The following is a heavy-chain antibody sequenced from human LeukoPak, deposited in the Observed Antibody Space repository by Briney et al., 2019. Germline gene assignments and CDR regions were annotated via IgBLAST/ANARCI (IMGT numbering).Heavy chain of an antibody. D-gene: IGHD1-26*01. CDR2: IWYDGSNK. V-gene: IGHV3-33*01. J-gene: IGHJ4*02. CDR1: GFTFSSYG. Sequence: PGRSLRLSCAASGFTFSSYGMHWVRQAPGKGLEWVAVIWYDGSNKYYADSVKGRFTISRDNSKNTLYLQMNSLRAEDTAVYYCATDLEVGATDYWGQGTLVTVSS. CDR3: ATDLEVGATDY.